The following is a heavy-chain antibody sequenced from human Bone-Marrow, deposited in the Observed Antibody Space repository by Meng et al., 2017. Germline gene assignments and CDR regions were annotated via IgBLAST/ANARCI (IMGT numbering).Heavy chain of an antibody. V-gene: IGHV3-9*01. Sequence: SLKISCAASGFTFDDYAMHWVRQAPGKGLEWVSGISWNSGSIGYADSVKGRFTISRDNAKNSLYLQMNSLRAEDTALYYCAKDGDYYGSGRSWGQGTLVTVSS. D-gene: IGHD3-10*01. CDR2: ISWNSGSI. J-gene: IGHJ4*02. CDR3: AKDGDYYGSGRS. CDR1: GFTFDDYA.